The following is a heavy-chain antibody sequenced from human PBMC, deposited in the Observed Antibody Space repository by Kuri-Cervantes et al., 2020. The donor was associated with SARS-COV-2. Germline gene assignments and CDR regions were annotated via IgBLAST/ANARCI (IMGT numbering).Heavy chain of an antibody. CDR2: IIPIFGTA. V-gene: IGHV1-69*06. CDR3: ARALKGKQWLVRYYFDY. CDR1: GGTFSSYA. D-gene: IGHD6-19*01. Sequence: SVKVSCRASGGTFSSYAISWVRQAPGQGLEWMGGIIPIFGTANYAQKFQGRVTITADKSTSTAYMELSSLRSEDTAVYYCARALKGKQWLVRYYFDYWGQGTRVTVSS. J-gene: IGHJ4*02.